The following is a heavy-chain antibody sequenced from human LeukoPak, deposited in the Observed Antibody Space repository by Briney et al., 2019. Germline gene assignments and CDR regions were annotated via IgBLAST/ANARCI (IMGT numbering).Heavy chain of an antibody. J-gene: IGHJ6*03. CDR1: GGSLSGYY. CDR2: INHSGST. CDR3: ARVLRFVQYYYMDV. Sequence: SETLSLTCAVYGGSLSGYYWSWIRQPPGKGLEWMGEINHSGSTNYNPSLKSRVTISVDTSKNQFSLKLSSVTAADTAVYYCARVLRFVQYYYMDVWGKGTTVTVSS. D-gene: IGHD3-16*01. V-gene: IGHV4-34*01.